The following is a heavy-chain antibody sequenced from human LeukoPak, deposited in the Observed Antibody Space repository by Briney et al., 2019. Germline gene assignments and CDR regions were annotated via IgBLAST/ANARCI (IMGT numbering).Heavy chain of an antibody. Sequence: SETLSLTCAVYGGSFSGYYWSWIRQPAGKGLEWIGRIYTSGSTNYNPSLKSRVTMSVDTSKNQFSLKLSSVTAADTAVYYCARDLFYGSGSSDAFDIWGQGTMVTVSS. CDR2: IYTSGST. CDR3: ARDLFYGSGSSDAFDI. D-gene: IGHD3-10*01. J-gene: IGHJ3*02. CDR1: GGSFSGYY. V-gene: IGHV4-4*07.